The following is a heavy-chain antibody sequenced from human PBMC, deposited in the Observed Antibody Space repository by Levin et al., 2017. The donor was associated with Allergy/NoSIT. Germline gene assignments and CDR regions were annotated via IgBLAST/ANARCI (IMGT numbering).Heavy chain of an antibody. CDR2: ISYDGSNK. D-gene: IGHD5-24*01. J-gene: IGHJ3*02. CDR1: GFTFSSYA. CDR3: AILSRDGYNFRAFDI. Sequence: GGSLRLSCAASGFTFSSYAMHWVRQAPGKGLEWVAVISYDGSNKYYADSVKGRFTISRDNSKNTLYLQMNSLRAEDTAVYYCAILSRDGYNFRAFDIWGQGTMVTVSS. V-gene: IGHV3-30-3*01.